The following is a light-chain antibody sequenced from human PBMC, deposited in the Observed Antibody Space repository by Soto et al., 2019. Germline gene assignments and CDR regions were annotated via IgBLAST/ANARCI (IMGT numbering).Light chain of an antibody. V-gene: IGKV3-20*01. J-gene: IGKJ3*01. Sequence: EVVLTQSPGTLSLSPGESATLSCRASQSVRGNYFAWYQQRPGQAPRLLVYGPSVRAAGIPVRFRGSGSRTDFNLTINRVEPEDFAVYYCHQFGMSPFTFGPGTTLDIK. CDR2: GPS. CDR1: QSVRGNY. CDR3: HQFGMSPFT.